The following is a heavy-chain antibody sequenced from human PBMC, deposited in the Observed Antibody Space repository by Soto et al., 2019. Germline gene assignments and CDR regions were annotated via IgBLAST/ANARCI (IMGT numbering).Heavy chain of an antibody. CDR3: ARGRCSSWSGGDFQH. Sequence: QVQLVESGGGVVQPGRSLRLSCAASGFTFSSYAMHWVRQAPGKGLEWVAVISYDGSNKYYADSVKGRFTISRDNSKNPLYLQMNGLRAEDKAVYYCARGRCSSWSGGDFQHWGQGTLVTVSS. J-gene: IGHJ1*01. CDR2: ISYDGSNK. V-gene: IGHV3-30-3*01. D-gene: IGHD6-13*01. CDR1: GFTFSSYA.